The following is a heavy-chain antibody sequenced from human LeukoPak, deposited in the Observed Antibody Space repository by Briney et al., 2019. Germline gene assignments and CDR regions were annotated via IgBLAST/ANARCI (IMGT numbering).Heavy chain of an antibody. J-gene: IGHJ4*02. CDR3: ARAGVVVDDYFDY. CDR1: GGTFSSYA. V-gene: IGHV1-69*13. D-gene: IGHD2-15*01. Sequence: SVKVSCKASGGTFSSYAISWVRQAPGQGLEWMGGIIPVFGTANYAQKFQGRVTITADESTSTAYMELSSLRSEDTAVYYCARAGVVVDDYFDYWGQGTLVTVSS. CDR2: IIPVFGTA.